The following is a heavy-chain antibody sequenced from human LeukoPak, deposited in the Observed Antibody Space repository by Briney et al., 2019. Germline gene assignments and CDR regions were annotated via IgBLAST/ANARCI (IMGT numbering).Heavy chain of an antibody. CDR3: ARSWDSLGGWFDP. Sequence: KDGESLKISCKASGYSFNTYWIGWVRQMPGKGLEWMGIIYPGDSDTRYSPSFQGQVTISADKSISTAYLQWSSLKASDTAMYYCARSWDSLGGWFDPWGQGTLVTVSS. CDR2: IYPGDSDT. D-gene: IGHD1-26*01. CDR1: GYSFNTYW. V-gene: IGHV5-51*01. J-gene: IGHJ5*02.